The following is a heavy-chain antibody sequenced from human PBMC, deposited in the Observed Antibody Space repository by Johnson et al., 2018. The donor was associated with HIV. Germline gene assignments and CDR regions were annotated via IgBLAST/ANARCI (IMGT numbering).Heavy chain of an antibody. V-gene: IGHV3-15*01. J-gene: IGHJ3*02. CDR3: AGDRGLDAFDI. CDR1: GFTFSNAW. D-gene: IGHD1-14*01. CDR2: IKRKTDGGTT. Sequence: VQLVESGGGLVKPGGSLRLSCAASGFTFSNAWMSWVRQAPGKGLEWVGRIKRKTDGGTTDYAAPVKGRFTISRDDSKNTVYLQMNRLRVEDTAVYYCAGDRGLDAFDIRGQWTMVTVSS.